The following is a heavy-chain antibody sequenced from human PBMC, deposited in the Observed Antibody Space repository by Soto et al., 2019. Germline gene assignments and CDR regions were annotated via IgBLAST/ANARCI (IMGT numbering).Heavy chain of an antibody. D-gene: IGHD5-12*01. CDR1: GYTFTDHY. V-gene: IGHV1-2*02. CDR2: VNPQTGGT. CDR3: ARDVYDEIVRALEI. Sequence: ASVQVSCKASGYTFTDHYIHWVRQAPGQGLEWVGWVNPQTGGTNYAQKFRGRVSMTRDTSVTTAYMELHRLISADTAVYFCARDVYDEIVRALEIRGQGKVVT. J-gene: IGHJ3*02.